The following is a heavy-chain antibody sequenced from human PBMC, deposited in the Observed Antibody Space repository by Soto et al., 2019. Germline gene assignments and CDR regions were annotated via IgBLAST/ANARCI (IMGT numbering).Heavy chain of an antibody. D-gene: IGHD3-22*01. V-gene: IGHV3-72*01. Sequence: GGSLRLSCAGSGIRSCDHYIFLLGLAPGKDMKRVGRSRDKAQGYSLAHVACVKGRSSTSREETKNSVYLQMKSQKTEDPAVYYCVRATYFSDSCGYNRCFDYWSQGTLVTVS. CDR3: VRATYFSDSCGYNRCFDY. J-gene: IGHJ4*02. CDR2: SRDKAQGYSL. CDR1: GIRSCDHY.